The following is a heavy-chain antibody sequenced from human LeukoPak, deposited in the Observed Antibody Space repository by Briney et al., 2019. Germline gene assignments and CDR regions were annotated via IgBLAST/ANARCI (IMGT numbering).Heavy chain of an antibody. D-gene: IGHD4-17*01. V-gene: IGHV3-23*01. Sequence: GGSLRLSCAASGFTFSSYAMSWVRQVPGKGLEWVSAISGSGGSTYYADSVKGRFTISRDNSKNTLYLQMNSLRAEDTAVYYCAKDSIRSVTTFDYWGQGTLVTVSS. CDR1: GFTFSSYA. CDR2: ISGSGGST. J-gene: IGHJ4*02. CDR3: AKDSIRSVTTFDY.